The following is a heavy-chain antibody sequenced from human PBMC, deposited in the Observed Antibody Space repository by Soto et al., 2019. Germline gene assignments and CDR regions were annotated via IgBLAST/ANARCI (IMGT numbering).Heavy chain of an antibody. Sequence: GGSLRLSCAASGFTFSSYAMSWVRQAPGKGLEWVSAISGSGGSTYYAESVKGRFTISRDNSKNTLYLQMNSLRAEDTAVYYCAKAYCSSTSCYMLGYYYYMDVWGKGTTVTVS. J-gene: IGHJ6*03. CDR3: AKAYCSSTSCYMLGYYYYMDV. D-gene: IGHD2-2*02. CDR2: ISGSGGST. CDR1: GFTFSSYA. V-gene: IGHV3-23*01.